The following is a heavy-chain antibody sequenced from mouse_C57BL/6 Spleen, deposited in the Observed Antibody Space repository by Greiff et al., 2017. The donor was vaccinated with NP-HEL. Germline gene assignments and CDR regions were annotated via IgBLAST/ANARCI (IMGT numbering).Heavy chain of an antibody. CDR2: INPNNGGT. Sequence: EVQLQESGPELVKPGASVKIPCKASGYTFTDYNMDWVKQSHGKSLEWIGDINPNNGGTIYNQKFKGKATLTVDKSYSTAYMELRSLTSEDTAVYYCAKTDYSNSAMDYWGQGTSVTVSS. CDR3: AKTDYSNSAMDY. CDR1: GYTFTDYN. D-gene: IGHD2-5*01. J-gene: IGHJ4*01. V-gene: IGHV1-18*01.